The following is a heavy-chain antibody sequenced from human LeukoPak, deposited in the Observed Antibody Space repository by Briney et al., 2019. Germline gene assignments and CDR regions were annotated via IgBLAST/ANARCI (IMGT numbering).Heavy chain of an antibody. CDR2: STNRAKSYTT. Sequence: GGSLRLSCAASGFTFSDHYMDWVRQAPGKGLEWVGRSTNRAKSYTTDYAASVRGIFTISRDDSQNSLYLQMRSLKTEATAVYHCVRVAYTSDWHFDFWGRGTGVTVSA. J-gene: IGHJ4*02. CDR1: GFTFSDHY. D-gene: IGHD6-19*01. V-gene: IGHV3-72*01. CDR3: VRVAYTSDWHFDF.